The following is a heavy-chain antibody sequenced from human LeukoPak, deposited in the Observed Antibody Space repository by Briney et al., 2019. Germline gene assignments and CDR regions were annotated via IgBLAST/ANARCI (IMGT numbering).Heavy chain of an antibody. V-gene: IGHV4-59*01. CDR2: IYYSGST. CDR1: GGSISSYY. Sequence: SETLSLTCTVSGGSISSYYWSWIRQPPGKGLEWIGYIYYSGSTNYNPSLKSRVTISEDTSKNQFSLKLSSVTAADTAVYYCARGSGSYYSIPYNWFDPWGQGTLVTVSS. CDR3: ARGSGSYYSIPYNWFDP. D-gene: IGHD3-10*01. J-gene: IGHJ5*02.